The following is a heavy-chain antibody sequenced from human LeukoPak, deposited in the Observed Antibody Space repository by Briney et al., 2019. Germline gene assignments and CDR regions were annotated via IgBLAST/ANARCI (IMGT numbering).Heavy chain of an antibody. Sequence: SETLSLTCTVSGGSICSSSYYWGRIRKPPGKGLEWIGSIYYRGSTYYNPSLKSRVTISVDTSKNQFSLKLSSVTAADTAVYYCARGCGDCYSPPSWGQGTLVTVSS. V-gene: IGHV4-39*07. CDR2: IYYRGST. CDR3: ARGCGDCYSPPS. J-gene: IGHJ5*02. CDR1: GGSICSSSYY. D-gene: IGHD2-21*02.